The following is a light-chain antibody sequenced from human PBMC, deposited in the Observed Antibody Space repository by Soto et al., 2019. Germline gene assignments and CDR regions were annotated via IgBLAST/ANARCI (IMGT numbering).Light chain of an antibody. V-gene: IGKV1-9*01. Sequence: DIQLTQSPAFLSASVGDRVTITCRASQLISNDLAWYQQKPGKAPKLLIYDASTLESGVPSVFSGSESGTEFTLIIDSLQPEDFATYYCQHLDSYPRSFGPGTKVDVK. CDR1: QLISND. CDR2: DAS. CDR3: QHLDSYPRS. J-gene: IGKJ3*01.